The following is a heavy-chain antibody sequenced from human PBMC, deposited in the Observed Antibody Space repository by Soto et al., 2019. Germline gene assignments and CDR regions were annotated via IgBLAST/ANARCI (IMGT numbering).Heavy chain of an antibody. J-gene: IGHJ5*02. V-gene: IGHV1-69*01. Sequence: QVQLVQSGAEVKKPGSSVKVSCKASGGTFSSYAISWVRQAPGQGLEWMGGIIPIFGTANYAQKFQGRVTSTADESTRTAYMELSSLRSEDTAVYYGASRPLTLGGWFDPWGQGTLVTVSS. D-gene: IGHD7-27*01. CDR3: ASRPLTLGGWFDP. CDR2: IIPIFGTA. CDR1: GGTFSSYA.